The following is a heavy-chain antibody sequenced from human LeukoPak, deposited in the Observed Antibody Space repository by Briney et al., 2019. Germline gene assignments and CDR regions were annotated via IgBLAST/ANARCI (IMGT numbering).Heavy chain of an antibody. D-gene: IGHD2-2*01. CDR2: IIPIFGTA. V-gene: IGHV1-69*01. CDR1: GGTFSSYA. Sequence: AASVKVSCKASGGTFSSYAISWVRQAPGQGLEWMGGIIPIFGTATYAQKFQGRVSITADTAYMELSSLRSEDTAVYYCAYRDVLAVVPGGEYWGQGTLVTVSS. CDR3: AYRDVLAVVPGGEY. J-gene: IGHJ4*02.